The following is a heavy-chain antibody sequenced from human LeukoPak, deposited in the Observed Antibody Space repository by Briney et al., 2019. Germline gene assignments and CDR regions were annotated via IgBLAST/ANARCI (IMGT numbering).Heavy chain of an antibody. D-gene: IGHD3-16*01. CDR2: MNQDGREK. V-gene: IGHV3-7*01. CDR3: ARGGELLRPADY. J-gene: IGHJ4*02. CDR1: GFTFSSYW. Sequence: GGSLRLSCTVSGFTFSSYWMSWVRQAPGKGLEGVANMNQDGREKYYVDPVKGRFTISRDNAKNSLYLQMNNLRAEDTAVYYCARGGELLRPADYWGQGTLVTVSS.